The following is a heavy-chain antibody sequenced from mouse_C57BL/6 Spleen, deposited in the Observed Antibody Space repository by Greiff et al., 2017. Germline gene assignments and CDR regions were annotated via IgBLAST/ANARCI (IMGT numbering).Heavy chain of an antibody. V-gene: IGHV5-4*01. J-gene: IGHJ3*01. CDR3: ARDWGATGKGAWFAY. CDR1: GFTFSSYA. Sequence: EVKVVESGGGLVKPGGSLKLSCAASGFTFSSYAMSWVRQTPEKRLKWVATISDGGSYTYYPDNVKGRFTISRDNAKNNLYLQMSHLKSEDTAMYYCARDWGATGKGAWFAYWGQGTLVTVSA. D-gene: IGHD4-1*02. CDR2: ISDGGSYT.